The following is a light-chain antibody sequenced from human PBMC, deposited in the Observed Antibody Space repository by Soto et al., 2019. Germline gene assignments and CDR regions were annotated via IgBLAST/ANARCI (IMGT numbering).Light chain of an antibody. CDR3: QQYDDWLRLT. CDR2: GAT. CDR1: QSVNIY. Sequence: EVVMTQFPATPSVSPGERATPSRRASQSVNIYLAWYQQKPGQAPRLLIFGATYRATGIPARFSGSGSGTEFNLTIRSLQSEDFGVYFCQQYDDWLRLTFGGGTKVDIK. J-gene: IGKJ4*01. V-gene: IGKV3D-15*01.